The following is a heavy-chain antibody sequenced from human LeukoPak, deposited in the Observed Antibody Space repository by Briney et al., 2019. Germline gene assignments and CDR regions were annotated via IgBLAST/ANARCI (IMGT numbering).Heavy chain of an antibody. D-gene: IGHD3-3*01. CDR3: ARQTYDGYFDY. Sequence: SETLSLTCIVSRDSIRSYYWGWIRQPPEKGLEWIGNIYNSGSTKYNPSLKTRVTISLDTSNNQFSLKLNSVTAADTAVYYCARQTYDGYFDYWGQGTLVTVSS. V-gene: IGHV4-59*08. CDR1: RDSIRSYY. J-gene: IGHJ4*02. CDR2: IYNSGST.